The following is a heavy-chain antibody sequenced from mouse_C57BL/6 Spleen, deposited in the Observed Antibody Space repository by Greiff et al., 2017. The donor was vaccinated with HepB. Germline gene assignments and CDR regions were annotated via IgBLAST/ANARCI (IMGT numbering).Heavy chain of an antibody. CDR1: GYTFTDHT. CDR3: VFIYYDYAGFAY. V-gene: IGHV1-78*01. D-gene: IGHD2-4*01. Sequence: VQLQQSDAELVKPGASVKISCKVSGYTFTDHTIHWMKQRPEQGLEWIGYIYPRDGSTKYNEKFKGKATLTADKSSSTAYMQLNSLTSEESAVYFCVFIYYDYAGFAYWGQGTLVTVSA. J-gene: IGHJ3*01. CDR2: IYPRDGST.